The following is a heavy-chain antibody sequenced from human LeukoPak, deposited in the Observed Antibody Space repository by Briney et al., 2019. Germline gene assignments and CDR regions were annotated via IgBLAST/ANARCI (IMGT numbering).Heavy chain of an antibody. CDR1: GASISAFH. J-gene: IGHJ4*02. CDR3: ARKDGDY. CDR2: IFRSRSI. Sequence: PSETLSLTCTVSGASISAFHWTGFPKPAGKGLEWMGLIFRSRSILLTPPLTSRVALSVPPTKTPPSLKLASATIPGTALFICARKDGDYWGRGTLVTVSS. V-gene: IGHV4-4*07.